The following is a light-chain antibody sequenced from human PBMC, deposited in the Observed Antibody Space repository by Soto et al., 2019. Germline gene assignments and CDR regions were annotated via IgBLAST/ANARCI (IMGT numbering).Light chain of an antibody. CDR2: AAS. J-gene: IGKJ1*01. CDR3: QQSYSTVTWT. CDR1: QSISSY. V-gene: IGKV1-39*01. Sequence: DIQMTQSPSSLSASVGDRVTITCRASQSISSYVNWYQQKPGKAPKLLIYAASSLQSGVPSRFSGSGSGTDFTLTISSPQPEDFATYSSQQSYSTVTWTFGQGTKVKIK.